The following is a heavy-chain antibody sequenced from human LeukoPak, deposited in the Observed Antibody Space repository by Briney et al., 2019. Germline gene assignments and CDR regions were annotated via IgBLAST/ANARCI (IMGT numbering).Heavy chain of an antibody. CDR2: IYSAGST. CDR1: GFTVSSNY. Sequence: PGGSLRLSCAASGFTVSSNYISWVRQAPGKGLEWVSVIYSAGSTYYADSVKGRFTISRDNSKNTLYLQMNSLRAEDTAVYYCASPGVGYSSSWYPPVYWGQGTLVTVSS. D-gene: IGHD6-13*01. CDR3: ASPGVGYSSSWYPPVY. J-gene: IGHJ4*02. V-gene: IGHV3-66*01.